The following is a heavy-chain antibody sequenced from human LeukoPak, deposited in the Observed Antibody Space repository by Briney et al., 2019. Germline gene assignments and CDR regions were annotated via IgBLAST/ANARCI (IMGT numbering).Heavy chain of an antibody. J-gene: IGHJ6*02. CDR3: ATQTTYYYDSSGYSKHPYYYYGMDV. CDR1: GGSFGGYY. Sequence: PSETLSLTCAVYGGSFGGYYWSWIRQPPGKGLEWIGEINHSGSTNYNPSLKSRVTISVDTSKNQFSLKLSSVTAADTAVYYCATQTTYYYDSSGYSKHPYYYYGMDVWGQGTTVTVSS. D-gene: IGHD3-22*01. CDR2: INHSGST. V-gene: IGHV4-34*01.